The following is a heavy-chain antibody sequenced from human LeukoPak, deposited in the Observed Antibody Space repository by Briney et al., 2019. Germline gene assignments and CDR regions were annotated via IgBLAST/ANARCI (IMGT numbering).Heavy chain of an antibody. CDR1: GGSFSGYY. CDR3: ARGSVLTGYYFDY. V-gene: IGHV4-34*01. CDR2: INHSGST. Sequence: PSETLSLTCAVYGGSFSGYYWSWIRQPPGKGLEWIGEINHSGSTNYNPSLKSRVTISVDTSKNQFSLKLSSVTAADTAVYYCARGSVLTGYYFDYWGQGTLVTVSS. J-gene: IGHJ4*02. D-gene: IGHD3-9*01.